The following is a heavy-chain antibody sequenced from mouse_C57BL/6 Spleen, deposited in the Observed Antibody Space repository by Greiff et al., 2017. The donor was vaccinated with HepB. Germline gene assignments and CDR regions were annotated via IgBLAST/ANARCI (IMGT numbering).Heavy chain of an antibody. J-gene: IGHJ4*01. CDR3: ARDGTGTGYAMDY. CDR2: IHPNSGST. Sequence: VQLQQPGAELVKPGASVKLSCKASGYTFTGYWMHWVKQRPGQGLEWIGMIHPNSGSTNYNEKFKSKATLTVDKSSSTAYMQLSSLTSEDSAVYYCARDGTGTGYAMDYWGQGTSVTVSS. D-gene: IGHD4-1*01. V-gene: IGHV1-64*01. CDR1: GYTFTGYW.